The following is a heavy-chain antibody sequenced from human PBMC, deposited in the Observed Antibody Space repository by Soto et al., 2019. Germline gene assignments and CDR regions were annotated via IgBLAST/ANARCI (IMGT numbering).Heavy chain of an antibody. CDR3: ASQDYGSGSYGFDP. CDR1: GGSISSDGYY. Sequence: SETLSLTCTVSGGSISSDGYYWSWIRQHPGKGLEWIGYIYYSGSTYYNPSLKSRVTISVDTSKNQFSLKLSSVTAADTAVYYCASQDYGSGSYGFDPWGQGTLVTVSS. CDR2: IYYSGST. D-gene: IGHD3-10*01. V-gene: IGHV4-31*03. J-gene: IGHJ5*02.